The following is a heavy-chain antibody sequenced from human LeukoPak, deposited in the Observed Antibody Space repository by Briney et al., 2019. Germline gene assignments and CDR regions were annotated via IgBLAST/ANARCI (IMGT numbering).Heavy chain of an antibody. Sequence: AGGSLRLSCAASGFTFSSYGMHWVRQAPGKGLEWVAFIRYDGRNKYYADSVKGRFTISRDNSRNTLFLQMNSLRPEDTAVYYCAKDGRSEGWFGELKRYYYYYYMDVWGKGTTVTISS. J-gene: IGHJ6*03. V-gene: IGHV3-30*02. CDR2: IRYDGRNK. CDR3: AKDGRSEGWFGELKRYYYYYYMDV. D-gene: IGHD3-10*01. CDR1: GFTFSSYG.